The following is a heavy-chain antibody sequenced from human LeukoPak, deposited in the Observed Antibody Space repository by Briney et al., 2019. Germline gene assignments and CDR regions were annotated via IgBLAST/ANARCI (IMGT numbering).Heavy chain of an antibody. CDR3: ARYCSSTSCYMGDDAFDI. CDR1: GYTFTSYD. CDR2: MNPNSGNT. J-gene: IGHJ3*02. V-gene: IGHV1-8*03. Sequence: GASVKVSCKASGYTFTSYDINWVRQATEQGLEWMGWMNPNSGNTGYAQKFQGRVTITRNTSISTAYMELSSLRSEDTAVYYCARYCSSTSCYMGDDAFDIWGQGTMVTVSS. D-gene: IGHD2-2*02.